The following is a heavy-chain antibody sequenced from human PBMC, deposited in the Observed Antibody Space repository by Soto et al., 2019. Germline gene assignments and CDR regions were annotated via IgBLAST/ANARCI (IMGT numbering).Heavy chain of an antibody. CDR3: ARDRSNSPDYFDF. CDR2: IYYSGRT. Sequence: SETLSLTCTVSGGSIDNYEYYWTWIRQPPGKGLEWVGYIYYSGRTNYNPSLNSRLTISLDTSKNQFSLRLTSVSAADTAMYYCARDRSNSPDYFDFWGQGTLVTVSS. V-gene: IGHV4-30-4*01. D-gene: IGHD6-6*01. J-gene: IGHJ4*02. CDR1: GGSIDNYEYY.